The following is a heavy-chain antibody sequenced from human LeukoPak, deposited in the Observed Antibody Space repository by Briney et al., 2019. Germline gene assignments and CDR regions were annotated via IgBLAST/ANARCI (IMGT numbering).Heavy chain of an antibody. CDR2: IIPIFGTA. CDR3: ARDLQDADTDY. Sequence: SVKVSCKASGGTFSSYAISWVRQAPGQGLEWMGGIIPIFGTANYAQKLQGRVTMTTDTSTSTAYMELRSLRSDDTAVYYCARDLQDADTDYWGQGTLVTVSS. D-gene: IGHD5-24*01. CDR1: GGTFSSYA. V-gene: IGHV1-69*05. J-gene: IGHJ4*02.